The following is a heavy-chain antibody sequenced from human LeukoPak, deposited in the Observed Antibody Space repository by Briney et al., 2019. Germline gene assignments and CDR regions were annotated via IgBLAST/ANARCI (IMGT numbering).Heavy chain of an antibody. Sequence: GGSLRLSSAASGFTCSSYEMNWVRQAPGKELEWVSYLSSSGSTIYYADSVKGRFTISRDNAKNSLYLQMNSLRAEDTAVYYCARGRMVVVVRGNAFDIWGQGTMVTVSS. CDR1: GFTCSSYE. D-gene: IGHD3-22*01. V-gene: IGHV3-48*03. J-gene: IGHJ3*02. CDR2: LSSSGSTI. CDR3: ARGRMVVVVRGNAFDI.